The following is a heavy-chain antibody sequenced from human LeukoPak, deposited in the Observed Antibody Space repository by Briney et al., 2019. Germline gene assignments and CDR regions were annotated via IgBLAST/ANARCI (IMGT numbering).Heavy chain of an antibody. J-gene: IGHJ4*02. Sequence: SETLSLTCTVSGGSISSSSYYWGWIRQPPGKGLEWIGSIYYSGSTYYNPSLKSRVTISVDTSKNQFSLKLSSVTAADTAVYYCARDSTPLWFGELLPPAYFDYWGQGTLVTVSS. CDR1: GGSISSSSYY. V-gene: IGHV4-39*07. CDR2: IYYSGST. CDR3: ARDSTPLWFGELLPPAYFDY. D-gene: IGHD3-10*01.